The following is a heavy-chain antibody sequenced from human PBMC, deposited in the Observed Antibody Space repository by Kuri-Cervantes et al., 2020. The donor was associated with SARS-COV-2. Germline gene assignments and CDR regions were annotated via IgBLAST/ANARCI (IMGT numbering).Heavy chain of an antibody. Sequence: GESLKISCAASGFTFSSYWMHWVRQAPGKGLVWVSRINSDGSSTSYADSVKGRFTISRDNAKNSLYLQMNSLRAEDTALYYCAKGGIAVDAPFDYWGQGTLVTVSS. CDR3: AKGGIAVDAPFDY. CDR2: INSDGSST. CDR1: GFTFSSYW. V-gene: IGHV3-74*01. D-gene: IGHD6-19*01. J-gene: IGHJ4*02.